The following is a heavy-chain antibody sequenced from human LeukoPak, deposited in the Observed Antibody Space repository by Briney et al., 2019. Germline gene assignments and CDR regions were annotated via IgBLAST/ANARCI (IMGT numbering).Heavy chain of an antibody. CDR3: ARDYYDSSGYYYLAY. D-gene: IGHD3-22*01. CDR1: GFTVSTYE. Sequence: GGSLRLSCAASGFTVSTYEMNWVRQAPGKGLEWVSDISTSGDTKYYADSVKGRFTISRDNAKNSLYLQMNSLRAEDTAVYYCARDYYDSSGYYYLAYWGQGTLVTVSS. CDR2: ISTSGDTK. V-gene: IGHV3-48*03. J-gene: IGHJ4*02.